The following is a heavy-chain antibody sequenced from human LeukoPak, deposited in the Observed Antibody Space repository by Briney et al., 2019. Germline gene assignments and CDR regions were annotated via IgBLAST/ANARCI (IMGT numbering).Heavy chain of an antibody. V-gene: IGHV3-9*01. CDR2: ISWNSGSI. CDR1: GFTFDDYA. J-gene: IGHJ3*02. CDR3: ARGKYSSSPLGAFDI. Sequence: GGSLRLSCAASGFTFDDYAMHWVRQAPGKGLEWVSGISWNSGSIGYADSVKGRFTISRDNAKNSLYLQMNSLRAEDTAVYYCARGKYSSSPLGAFDIWGQGTMVTVSS. D-gene: IGHD6-6*01.